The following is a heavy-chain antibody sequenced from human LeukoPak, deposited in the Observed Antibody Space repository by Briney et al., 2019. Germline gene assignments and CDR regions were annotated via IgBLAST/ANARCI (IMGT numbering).Heavy chain of an antibody. V-gene: IGHV5-51*01. CDR1: GYTFTSYW. CDR2: IYPGESET. J-gene: IGHJ4*02. Sequence: GESLKISCKGSGYTFTSYWINWVRQMPGKGLEWMGIIYPGESETRYSPPFQGQVTISADKSITTVYLQWSSLKASDTAMYYCARLYGDYALDYWGQGTLVTVSS. D-gene: IGHD4-17*01. CDR3: ARLYGDYALDY.